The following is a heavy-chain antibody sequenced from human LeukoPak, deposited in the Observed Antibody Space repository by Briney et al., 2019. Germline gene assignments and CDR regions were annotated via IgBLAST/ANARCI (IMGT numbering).Heavy chain of an antibody. Sequence: SQTLSLTCTVSGGSINRDSSYWNWVRQPAGKGLEWIGRMYASGSNSYNPSLNNRVTMSVDTSKSQFSLKLSSVTAADTAVYYCAGRIAVAGFESWGQGILVTVSS. CDR3: AGRIAVAGFES. CDR2: MYASGSN. J-gene: IGHJ4*02. CDR1: GGSINRDSSY. D-gene: IGHD6-19*01. V-gene: IGHV4-61*02.